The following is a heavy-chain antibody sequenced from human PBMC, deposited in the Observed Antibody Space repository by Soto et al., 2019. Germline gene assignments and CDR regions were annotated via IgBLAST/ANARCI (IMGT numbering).Heavy chain of an antibody. CDR1: GGSFSGYY. CDR2: INHSGST. D-gene: IGHD5-12*01. V-gene: IGHV4-34*01. J-gene: IGHJ4*02. CDR3: ARGTRGYSGLRAFDY. Sequence: KTSETLSLTCAVYGGSFSGYYWSWIRQPPGKGLEWIGEINHSGSTNYNPSLKSRVTISVDTSKNQFSLKLSSVTAADTAVYYCARGTRGYSGLRAFDYWGQGTLVTVSS.